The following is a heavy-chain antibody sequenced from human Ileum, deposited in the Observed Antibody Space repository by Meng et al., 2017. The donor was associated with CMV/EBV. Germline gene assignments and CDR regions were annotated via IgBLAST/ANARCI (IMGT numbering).Heavy chain of an antibody. CDR1: GFTFSNYE. Sequence: GGSRRLSCAASGFTFSNYEMNWVRQAPGKGLEWISYIIDSGRTIYYADSVKGRFTISRDNAKNSLYLQMNSLRAEDTAIYYCVGGGNTLDYWGQGTLVTVSS. CDR3: VGGGNTLDY. V-gene: IGHV3-48*03. D-gene: IGHD2/OR15-2a*01. J-gene: IGHJ4*02. CDR2: IIDSGRTI.